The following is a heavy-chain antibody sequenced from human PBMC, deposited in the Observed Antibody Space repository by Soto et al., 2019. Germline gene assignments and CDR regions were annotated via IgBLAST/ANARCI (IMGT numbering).Heavy chain of an antibody. Sequence: GGSLRLSCAASGFTFSNYAMTWVRQPPGKGLEWVSVISGSGGTTYYADSVKGRFTISRDNSKNTLYLQMNSLRAEDTAIYYCAKNKETGTTGGLGYWGQGTLVTVSS. CDR3: AKNKETGTTGGLGY. J-gene: IGHJ4*02. CDR2: ISGSGGTT. D-gene: IGHD1-1*01. CDR1: GFTFSNYA. V-gene: IGHV3-23*01.